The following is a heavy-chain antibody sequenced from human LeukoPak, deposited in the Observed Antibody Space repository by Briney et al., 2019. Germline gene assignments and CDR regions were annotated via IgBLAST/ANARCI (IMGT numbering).Heavy chain of an antibody. J-gene: IGHJ4*02. CDR1: GGSISSGGYS. CDR2: IYYSGST. CDR3: ARTTRYGDFDY. Sequence: SQTLSLTCAVSGGSISSGGYSWSWIRQPPGKGLEWIGYIYYSGSTYYNPSLKSRVTISVDRSKNQFSLKLSSVTAADTAVYYCARTTRYGDFDYWGQGTLVTVSS. D-gene: IGHD4-17*01. V-gene: IGHV4-30-2*01.